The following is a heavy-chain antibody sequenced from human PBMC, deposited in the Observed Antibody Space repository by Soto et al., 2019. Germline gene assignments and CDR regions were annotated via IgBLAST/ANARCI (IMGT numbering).Heavy chain of an antibody. CDR2: INAGNGNT. J-gene: IGHJ4*02. D-gene: IGHD3-16*01. CDR1: GYTFTSYA. Sequence: ASVKVSCKASGYTFTSYAMHWVRQAPGQRLEWMGWINAGNGNTKYSQKFQGRVTITRDTSASTAYMELSSLRSEDTAVYYCVSFTVGGAITRFDYWGQGTLVTVSS. V-gene: IGHV1-3*01. CDR3: VSFTVGGAITRFDY.